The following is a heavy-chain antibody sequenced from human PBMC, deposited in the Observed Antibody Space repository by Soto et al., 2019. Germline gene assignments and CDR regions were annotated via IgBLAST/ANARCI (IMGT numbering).Heavy chain of an antibody. D-gene: IGHD1-26*01. Sequence: SVKVSCKASGGTFSSYAISWVRQAPGQGLEWMGGIIPIFGTANYAQKFQGRVTITADESTSTAYMELSSLRSEDTAVYFCARGVGPTYSYNYGMEVWGQGTTVTVSS. CDR3: ARGVGPTYSYNYGMEV. CDR2: IIPIFGTA. J-gene: IGHJ6*02. V-gene: IGHV1-69*13. CDR1: GGTFSSYA.